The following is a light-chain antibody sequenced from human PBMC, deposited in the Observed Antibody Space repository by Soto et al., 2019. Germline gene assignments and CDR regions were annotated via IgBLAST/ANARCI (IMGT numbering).Light chain of an antibody. CDR3: QQSYSIPLT. V-gene: IGKV1-39*01. Sequence: DIQMTQSPSSLSASVGDRVTITCRASQSIGNYLIWYQQKPGKAPNLLIYDVSTLQSGVPSRFSGSGSGTDFTLTISSLQPEDFASYYCQQSYSIPLTFGPGTKVDIK. J-gene: IGKJ3*01. CDR1: QSIGNY. CDR2: DVS.